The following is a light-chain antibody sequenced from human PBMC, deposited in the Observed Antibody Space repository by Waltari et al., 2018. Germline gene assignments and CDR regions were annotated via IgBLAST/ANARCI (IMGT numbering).Light chain of an antibody. J-gene: IGLJ1*01. CDR1: ALSKLY. CDR2: EDS. Sequence: SFELTQPPSVSVSPGQTATIPCSGGALSKLYTCWYQQKPGQAPVLVIYEDSERPSGIPERFSGSRSGTTVTLTISGVQAEDEADYYCQSADSGGTYVFGTGTRVTVL. V-gene: IGLV3-25*03. CDR3: QSADSGGTYV.